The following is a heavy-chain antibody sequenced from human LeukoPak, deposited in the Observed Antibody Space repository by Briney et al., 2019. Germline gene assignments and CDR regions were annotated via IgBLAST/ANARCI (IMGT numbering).Heavy chain of an antibody. D-gene: IGHD6-19*01. CDR2: IYTSGST. CDR3: ARGEIAVAGSLFDY. CDR1: GGSISSYY. J-gene: IGHJ4*02. V-gene: IGHV4-4*07. Sequence: KPSETLSLTCTVSGGSISSYYWSWIRQPAGKGLEWIGRIYTSGSTNYNPSLKSRVTMSVDTSKNQFSLKQSSVTAADTAVYYCARGEIAVAGSLFDYWGQGTLVTVSS.